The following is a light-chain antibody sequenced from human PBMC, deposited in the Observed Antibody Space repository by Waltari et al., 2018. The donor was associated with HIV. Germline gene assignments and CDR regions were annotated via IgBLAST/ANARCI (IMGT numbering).Light chain of an antibody. Sequence: QSMLPQPPSGFGAPGQRVTISCNGRSSTSWADYDVDWYQQSPGTAPKLLIYGNKNRPSGVPDRFSASKSGTSASLTISGLQAEDEADYFCQSYDISLSASVVFGGGTRLTVL. CDR1: SSTSWADYD. V-gene: IGLV1-40*01. J-gene: IGLJ2*01. CDR3: QSYDISLSASVV. CDR2: GNK.